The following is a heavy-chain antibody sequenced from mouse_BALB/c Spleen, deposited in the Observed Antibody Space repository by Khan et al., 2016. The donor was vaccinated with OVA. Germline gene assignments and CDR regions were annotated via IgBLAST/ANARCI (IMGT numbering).Heavy chain of an antibody. CDR3: ARETVVDIYWYLDV. CDR2: IRNKANGYTT. Sequence: EVELVESGGGLVQPGGSLRLSCATSGFTFTDYYMSWVRQPPGKALEWLGFIRNKANGYTTEYSASVQGRFTISRDNSHSIVYLQMNNLRAEDSATYYCARETVVDIYWYLDVWGAGTTVTVAS. J-gene: IGHJ1*01. V-gene: IGHV7-3*02. D-gene: IGHD1-1*01. CDR1: GFTFTDYY.